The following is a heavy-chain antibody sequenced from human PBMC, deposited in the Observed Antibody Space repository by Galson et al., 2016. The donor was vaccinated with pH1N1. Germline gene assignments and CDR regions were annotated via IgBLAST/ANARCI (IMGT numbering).Heavy chain of an antibody. J-gene: IGHJ5*01. CDR1: GNTFTTYG. CDR2: IGSYNGNR. Sequence: SCKASGNTFTTYGITWVRQAPGQGLEWMGWIGSYNGNRNYAQKLQGRVTMTTDTSTNTAYMELRDLRSDDTAVYYCARDEYYDSNGSWGDSWGQGTLVTVSS. D-gene: IGHD3-22*01. CDR3: ARDEYYDSNGSWGDS. V-gene: IGHV1-18*01.